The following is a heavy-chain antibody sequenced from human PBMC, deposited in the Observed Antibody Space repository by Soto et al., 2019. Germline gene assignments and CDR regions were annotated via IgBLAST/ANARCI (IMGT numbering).Heavy chain of an antibody. J-gene: IGHJ4*02. CDR1: GFTFSSYE. CDR3: ARGHVDIVY. V-gene: IGHV3-48*03. Sequence: PGGSLRLSCAASGFTFSSYEMNWVRQAPGKGLEWVSYISSSGSTIYYVDSVKGRFTISRDNAKNSLYLQMNSLRAEDTAVYYCARGHVDIVYWGQGTLVTVSS. CDR2: ISSSGSTI. D-gene: IGHD5-12*01.